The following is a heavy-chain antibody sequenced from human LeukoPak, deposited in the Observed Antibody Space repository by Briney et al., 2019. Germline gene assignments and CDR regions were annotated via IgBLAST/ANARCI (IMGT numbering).Heavy chain of an antibody. CDR1: GYTFTRYA. J-gene: IGHJ5*02. Sequence: GASVKVSCKASGYTFTRYAMHWVRQAPGQRLEWMGWINAGNGNTKYSQKFQGRVTITRDTSASTAYMELSSLRSEDTAVYYCARVLDSSSWYTRGWFDPWGQGTLVTVSS. V-gene: IGHV1-3*01. D-gene: IGHD6-13*01. CDR3: ARVLDSSSWYTRGWFDP. CDR2: INAGNGNT.